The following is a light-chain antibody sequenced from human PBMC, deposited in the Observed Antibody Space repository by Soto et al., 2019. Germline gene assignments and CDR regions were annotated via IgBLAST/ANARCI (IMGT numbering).Light chain of an antibody. CDR2: GAS. CDR3: QQYDNWPPTWT. CDR1: QSVSSN. Sequence: EIFMTQSPATLSVSPGERATLSCRASQSVSSNLAWYQQKPGQAPRLLIYGASTGATGIPARFSGSGSGTEFTLTISSLQSEDFAVYYCQQYDNWPPTWTFGQGTKVDIK. J-gene: IGKJ1*01. V-gene: IGKV3-15*01.